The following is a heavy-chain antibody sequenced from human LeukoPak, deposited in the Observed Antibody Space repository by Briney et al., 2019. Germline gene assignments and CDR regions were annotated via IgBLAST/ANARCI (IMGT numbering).Heavy chain of an antibody. J-gene: IGHJ4*02. CDR1: GFTFSSYA. Sequence: GGSLRLSCAASGFTFSSYAMHWVRQAPGKGLEYVSAISSNGGSTYYANSVKGRFTISRDNAKNSLYLQMNSLRAEDTAVYYCARSRPVWGSYRHFDYWGQGTLVTVSS. D-gene: IGHD3-16*02. CDR3: ARSRPVWGSYRHFDY. CDR2: ISSNGGST. V-gene: IGHV3-64*01.